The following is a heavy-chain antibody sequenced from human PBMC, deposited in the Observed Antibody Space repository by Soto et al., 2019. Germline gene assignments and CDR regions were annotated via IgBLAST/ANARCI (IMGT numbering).Heavy chain of an antibody. D-gene: IGHD3-10*01. CDR2: ISSSSSTI. V-gene: IGHV3-48*02. CDR3: ARDLRGSGSYYKGSY. Sequence: ESGGGLVQPGGSLRLSCAASGFTFSSYSMNWVRQAPGKGLEWVSYISSSSSTIYYADSVKGRFTISRDNAKNSLYLQMNSLRDEDTAVYYCARDLRGSGSYYKGSYWGQGTLVTVSS. J-gene: IGHJ4*02. CDR1: GFTFSSYS.